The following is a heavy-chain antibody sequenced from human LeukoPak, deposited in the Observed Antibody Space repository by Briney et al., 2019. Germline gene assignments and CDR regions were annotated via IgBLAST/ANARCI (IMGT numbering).Heavy chain of an antibody. D-gene: IGHD6-19*01. CDR1: GGIFSRYA. CDR2: LVPMFGTP. J-gene: IGHJ5*02. V-gene: IGHV1-69*01. CDR3: ARFAAVAGGHWFDP. Sequence: SVKVSCKASGGIFSRYAISWVRQAPGQGLEWMGGLVPMFGTPNQAQKFQGRVTITADESTSTAYMELSSLRSDGTAVYYCARFAAVAGGHWFDPWGQGTLVTVSS.